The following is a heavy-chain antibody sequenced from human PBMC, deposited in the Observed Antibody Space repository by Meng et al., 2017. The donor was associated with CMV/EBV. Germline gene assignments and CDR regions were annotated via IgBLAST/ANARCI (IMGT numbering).Heavy chain of an antibody. CDR1: GGSFSGYY. Sequence: QVQLQQGGAGVLKPAETPSPTCAVYGGSFSGYYWSWTRQPPGKGLEWIGEINHSGSTNYNPSLKSRVTISVDTSKNQFSLKLSSVTAADTAVYYCARGRQWLVRGWFDPWGQGTLVTVSS. J-gene: IGHJ5*02. D-gene: IGHD6-19*01. V-gene: IGHV4-34*01. CDR2: INHSGST. CDR3: ARGRQWLVRGWFDP.